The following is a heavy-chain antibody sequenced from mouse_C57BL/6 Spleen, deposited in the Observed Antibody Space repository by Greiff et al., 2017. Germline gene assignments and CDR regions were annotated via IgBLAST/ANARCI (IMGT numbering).Heavy chain of an antibody. V-gene: IGHV1-52*01. CDR3: ARNHYDYDGAWFAY. CDR2: IDPSDSET. D-gene: IGHD2-4*01. CDR1: GYTFTSYW. J-gene: IGHJ3*01. Sequence: QVQLQQPGAELVRPGSSVKLSCKASGYTFTSYWMHWVQQRPIQGLDWIGNIDPSDSETHYNQKFKDKATLTVDKSSSTAYMQLSRLTSEDSAVYYCARNHYDYDGAWFAYWGQGNLVTVSA.